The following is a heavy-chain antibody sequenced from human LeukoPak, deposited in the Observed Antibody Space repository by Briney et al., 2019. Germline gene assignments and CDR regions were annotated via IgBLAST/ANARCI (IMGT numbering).Heavy chain of an antibody. CDR1: GGSVNSGSYF. V-gene: IGHV4-61*01. CDR2: IQNSATT. D-gene: IGHD4-11*01. CDR3: ATDYSNFYGMDV. Sequence: SETLSLTCTVSGGSVNSGSYFWSWFRQPPGKRLEWIGYIQNSATTNYNPSLGSRFAIFVDSSKDQFYLRVTSVTAADTAVYYCATDYSNFYGMDVWGQGTTVTVSS. J-gene: IGHJ6*02.